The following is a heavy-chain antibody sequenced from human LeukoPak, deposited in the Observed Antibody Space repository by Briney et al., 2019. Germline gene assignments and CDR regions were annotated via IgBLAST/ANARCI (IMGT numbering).Heavy chain of an antibody. J-gene: IGHJ4*02. Sequence: VGSLRLSCAASGFTFSNFWMHSVRQVPGKGLVWVSRTNPGGSNTAYADSVKGRFTISRDNARNTLYLQMDSLRAEDTAVYYCARSNQADDYWGQGTLVTVSS. D-gene: IGHD1-14*01. CDR1: GFTFSNFW. V-gene: IGHV3-74*01. CDR3: ARSNQADDY. CDR2: TNPGGSNT.